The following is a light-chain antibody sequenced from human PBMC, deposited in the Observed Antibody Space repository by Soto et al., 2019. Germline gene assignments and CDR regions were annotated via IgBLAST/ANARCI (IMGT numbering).Light chain of an antibody. CDR3: QQYNGYRTWT. J-gene: IGKJ1*01. Sequence: DIQMTQSPATLSASVGDRVSITCRASQDISRWFAWYQQKPGKAPKVLIWDASSLQRGVPSRFTGSGSGTEFTLTINGLQPDDFATYYCQQYNGYRTWTFGQGTKVDIK. CDR1: QDISRW. V-gene: IGKV1-5*01. CDR2: DAS.